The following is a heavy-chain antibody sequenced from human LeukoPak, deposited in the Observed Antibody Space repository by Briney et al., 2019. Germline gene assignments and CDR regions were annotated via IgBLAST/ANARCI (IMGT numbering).Heavy chain of an antibody. D-gene: IGHD3-3*01. Sequence: GRSLRLSCAASGFTFSSYAMHWVRQAPGKGLEWVAVISYDGSNKYYADSVKGRFTISRDNSKNTLYLQMNSLRAEDTAVYYCARDLRPIRFLEWSPDYWGQGTLVTVSS. CDR1: GFTFSSYA. CDR3: ARDLRPIRFLEWSPDY. J-gene: IGHJ4*02. CDR2: ISYDGSNK. V-gene: IGHV3-30-3*01.